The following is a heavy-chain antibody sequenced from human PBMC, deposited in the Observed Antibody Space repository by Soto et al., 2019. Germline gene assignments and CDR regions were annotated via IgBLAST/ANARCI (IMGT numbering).Heavy chain of an antibody. CDR1: GGSISSYY. Sequence: SETLSLTCTVSGGSISSYYWSWIRQPPGKGLEWIGYIYYSGSTNYNPSLKSRVTISVNTSKNQFSLKLSSVTAADTAVYYCAREGGNYDYVWGSYRPNGDAFDIWGQGTMVTVSS. CDR3: AREGGNYDYVWGSYRPNGDAFDI. CDR2: IYYSGST. D-gene: IGHD3-16*02. V-gene: IGHV4-59*01. J-gene: IGHJ3*02.